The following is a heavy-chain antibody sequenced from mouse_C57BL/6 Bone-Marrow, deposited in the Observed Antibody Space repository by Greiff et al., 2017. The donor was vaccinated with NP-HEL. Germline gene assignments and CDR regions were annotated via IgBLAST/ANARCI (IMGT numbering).Heavy chain of an antibody. D-gene: IGHD1-1*01. J-gene: IGHJ4*01. Sequence: VQLQQSVAELVRPGASVKLSCTASGFTFKNTYMPWVKQRPEQGLEWIGRIYPANGNTKYAPKFQGKATITADTSSNTAYLQLSSLTSEDTAIDYCGRCTTVVGTNAMDYWGQGTSVTVSS. V-gene: IGHV14-3*01. CDR3: GRCTTVVGTNAMDY. CDR1: GFTFKNTY. CDR2: IYPANGNT.